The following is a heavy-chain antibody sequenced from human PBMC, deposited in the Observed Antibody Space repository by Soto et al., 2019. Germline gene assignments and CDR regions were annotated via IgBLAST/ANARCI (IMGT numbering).Heavy chain of an antibody. Sequence: GGSLRLSCSASGFTFSDFAMHWVRQAPGKGLEYVSGITSNGDNTYHADSVQGRFTISRDNSKSTLYLQMTSLRVEDTAVYYCVKGNQLLRYYFEYWGRGALVTVS. CDR2: ITSNGDNT. CDR3: VKGNQLLRYYFEY. CDR1: GFTFSDFA. V-gene: IGHV3-64D*06. D-gene: IGHD2-2*01. J-gene: IGHJ4*02.